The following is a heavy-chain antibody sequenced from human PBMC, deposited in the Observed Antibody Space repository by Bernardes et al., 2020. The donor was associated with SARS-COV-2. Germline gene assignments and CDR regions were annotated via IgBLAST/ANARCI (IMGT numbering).Heavy chain of an antibody. D-gene: IGHD1-1*01. CDR3: AKNRNSRGDPNWFDP. CDR2: IDISSTTI. V-gene: IGHV3-48*04. CDR1: GFTFSSFH. J-gene: IGHJ5*02. Sequence: GGSLRLSCAASGFTFSSFHMNWVRQAPGKGLEWISYIDISSTTIYYADSVKGRFTISRDNAKNSLYLQMNSLRVEDTAVYYCAKNRNSRGDPNWFDPWGQGTLVTVSS.